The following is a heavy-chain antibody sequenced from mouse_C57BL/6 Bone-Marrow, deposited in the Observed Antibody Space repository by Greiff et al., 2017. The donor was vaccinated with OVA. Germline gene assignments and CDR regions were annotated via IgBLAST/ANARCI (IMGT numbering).Heavy chain of an antibody. CDR1: GYTFTNYW. Sequence: VQLQQPGAELARPGTSVKLSCKASGYTFTNYWMHWVKQRPGQGLEWIGVIAPLDSYITYNQKFKGKATLTVDTSSSTAYMHLSSLTSEDSAVYDCAHYGSRRYLHYWGQGTSLTVSS. J-gene: IGHJ2*02. CDR2: IAPLDSYI. CDR3: AHYGSRRYLHY. V-gene: IGHV1-59*01. D-gene: IGHD1-1*01.